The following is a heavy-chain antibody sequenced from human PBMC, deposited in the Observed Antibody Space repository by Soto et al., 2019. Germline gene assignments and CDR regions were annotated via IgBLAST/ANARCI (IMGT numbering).Heavy chain of an antibody. D-gene: IGHD2-15*01. V-gene: IGHV3-74*01. J-gene: IGHJ4*02. CDR1: GFTLSSYW. CDR2: INSDGSST. CDR3: VRTSLVVAAATREDY. Sequence: EVQLVESGGGLVQPGGSLRLSCAASGFTLSSYWMHWVRQAPGKGLVWVSRINSDGSSTSYADSVKGRFTISRDNAKNTLYLQRNSLRAEDTAVYYCVRTSLVVAAATREDYWGQGTLVTVSS.